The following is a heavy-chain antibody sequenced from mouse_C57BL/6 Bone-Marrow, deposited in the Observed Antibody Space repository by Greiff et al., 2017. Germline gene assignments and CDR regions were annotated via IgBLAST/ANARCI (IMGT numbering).Heavy chain of an antibody. V-gene: IGHV14-1*01. CDR2: IDPEDGDP. Sequence: VQLQQSGAELVRPGASVKLSCTASGFNIKDYYMHWVKQRPEQGLEWIGRIDPEDGDPEYAPKFQGKATMTADTSSNTAYLQLSSLTSEDTAVYYCTTPFTTVVATRAYWGQGTLVTVSA. J-gene: IGHJ3*01. D-gene: IGHD1-1*01. CDR1: GFNIKDYY. CDR3: TTPFTTVVATRAY.